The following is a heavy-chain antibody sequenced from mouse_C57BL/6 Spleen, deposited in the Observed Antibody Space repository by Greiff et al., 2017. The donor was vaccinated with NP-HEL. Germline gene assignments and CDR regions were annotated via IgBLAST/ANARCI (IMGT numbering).Heavy chain of an antibody. CDR3: ARGIYYDYDGLWD. D-gene: IGHD2-4*01. CDR1: GYTFTDYY. J-gene: IGHJ2*01. V-gene: IGHV1-26*01. Sequence: EVQLQQSGPELVKPGASVKISCKASGYTFTDYYMNWVKQSHGKSLEWIGDINPNNGGTSYNQKLKGKATLTVDKSSSTAYMELRSLTSEDSAVYYCARGIYYDYDGLWDWGQGTTLTVSS. CDR2: INPNNGGT.